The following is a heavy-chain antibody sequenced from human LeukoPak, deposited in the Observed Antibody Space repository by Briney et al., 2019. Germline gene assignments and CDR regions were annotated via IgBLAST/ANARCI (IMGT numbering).Heavy chain of an antibody. CDR3: ARTGSGLLRGSGSSITPWFDP. CDR1: GYTFTSYG. CDR2: IIPIFGTA. D-gene: IGHD3-10*01. V-gene: IGHV1-69*06. Sequence: ASVKVSCKASGYTFTSYGISWVRQAPGQGLEWMGGIIPIFGTANYAQKFQGRVTITADKSTSTAYMELSSLRSEDTAVYYCARTGSGLLRGSGSSITPWFDPWGQGTLVTVSS. J-gene: IGHJ5*02.